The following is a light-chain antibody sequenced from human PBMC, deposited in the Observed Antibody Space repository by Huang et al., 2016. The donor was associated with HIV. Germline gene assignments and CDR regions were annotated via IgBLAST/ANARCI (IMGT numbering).Light chain of an antibody. Sequence: DIQMTQSPSSLSASVGDRVTITCRASQGISNSLAWYQQKPGKAPKLLLYAASRLKTGVASRFSGRGSGSDYTLTISSLQPEDFANYCQQYFTTPPWTFGQGTKVEIK. CDR1: QGISNS. J-gene: IGKJ2*01. V-gene: IGKV1-NL1*01. CDR2: AAS. CDR3: QQYFTTPPWT.